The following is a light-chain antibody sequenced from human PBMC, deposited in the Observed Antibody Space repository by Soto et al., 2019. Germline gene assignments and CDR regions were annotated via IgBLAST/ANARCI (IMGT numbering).Light chain of an antibody. J-gene: IGLJ2*01. V-gene: IGLV1-44*01. Sequence: QSVLTQPPSASGTPGQRVTISCSGSSSNIGTYTVNWYQQVPGTAPKLLIYSNNQRPSGVPDRFSGSKSGTSASLAISGLQSENEADYYCAAWDASLNGVIFGGGTKLTVL. CDR2: SNN. CDR3: AAWDASLNGVI. CDR1: SSNIGTYT.